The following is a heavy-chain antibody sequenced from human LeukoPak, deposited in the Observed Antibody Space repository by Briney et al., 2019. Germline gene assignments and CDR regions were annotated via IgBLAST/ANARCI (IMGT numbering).Heavy chain of an antibody. CDR2: IYYSGST. CDR1: GGSISSYY. V-gene: IGHV4-59*01. CDR3: ARERDELNYYDSSPWFDP. Sequence: SETLSPTCTVSGGSISSYYWSWIRQPPGKGLEWIGYIYYSGSTNYNPSLKSRVTISVDTSKNQFSLKLSSVTAADTAVYYCARERDELNYYDSSPWFDPRGQGTLVTVSS. J-gene: IGHJ5*02. D-gene: IGHD3-22*01.